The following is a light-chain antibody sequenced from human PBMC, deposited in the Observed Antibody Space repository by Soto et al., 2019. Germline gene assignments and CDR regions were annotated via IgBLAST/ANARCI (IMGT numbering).Light chain of an antibody. V-gene: IGLV4-69*01. CDR2: LYSDGSH. J-gene: IGLJ1*01. CDR1: SGHSNYA. CDR3: QTWGTATYV. Sequence: QPVLTQSPSASASLGASVKLTCTLSSGHSNYAIAWHQQQPEKGPRYLMKLYSDGSHKKGDGIPDRFSGSSSGAERYLTISSLQSEDEADYYCQTWGTATYVFGTGTKVTVL.